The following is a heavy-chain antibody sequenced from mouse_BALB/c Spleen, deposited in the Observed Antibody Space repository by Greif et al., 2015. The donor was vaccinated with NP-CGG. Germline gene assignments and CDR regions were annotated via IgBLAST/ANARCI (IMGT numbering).Heavy chain of an antibody. V-gene: IGHV7-3*02. CDR3: ARDINYDDIYWFFDV. CDR2: IRNKTKGYTN. CDR1: GFPFPYFY. D-gene: IGHD2-4*01. J-gene: IGHJ1*01. Sequence: EVQGGGSWGGLVQPGGSLRLSCATSGFPFPYFYMSGVPPPPRKALEWLGFIRNKTKGYTNEYSASVKGRFTISRDNSQSILYLQMITLRAEDSATYYCARDINYDDIYWFFDVWGSGTTVTVSS.